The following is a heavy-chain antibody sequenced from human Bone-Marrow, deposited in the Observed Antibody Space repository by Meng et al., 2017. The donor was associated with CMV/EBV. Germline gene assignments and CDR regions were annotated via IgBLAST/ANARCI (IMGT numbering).Heavy chain of an antibody. Sequence: GESLKISCAASGFTFSSYSVNWVRQAPGKGLEWVSSISSSSSYIYYADSVKGRFTISRDNAKNSLYLQMNSLRAEDTAVYFCVRDRGSAIISAAMVFYFDSWGQGTLVTVSS. D-gene: IGHD5-18*01. CDR2: ISSSSSYI. CDR3: VRDRGSAIISAAMVFYFDS. V-gene: IGHV3-21*01. CDR1: GFTFSSYS. J-gene: IGHJ4*02.